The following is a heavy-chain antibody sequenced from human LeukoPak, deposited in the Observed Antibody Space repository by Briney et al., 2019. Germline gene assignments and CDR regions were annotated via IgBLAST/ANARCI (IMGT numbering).Heavy chain of an antibody. V-gene: IGHV3-23*01. CDR1: GFTFSSYA. D-gene: IGHD5-18*01. J-gene: IGHJ4*02. CDR3: AKVQVWSYRGFEY. CDR2: ISGGGGST. Sequence: PGGSLRLSCAASGFTFSSYAMHWVRQAPGKGLEWVSAISGGGGSTYYADSVKGRFTISRDKSKNTLYLQMNSLRAEDTAVYYCAKVQVWSYRGFEYWGQGTLVTVSS.